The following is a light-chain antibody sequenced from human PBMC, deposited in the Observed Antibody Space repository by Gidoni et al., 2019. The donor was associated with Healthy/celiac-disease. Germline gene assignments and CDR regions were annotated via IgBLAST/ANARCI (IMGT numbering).Light chain of an antibody. CDR1: QSVSSSY. CDR2: GAS. J-gene: IGKJ1*01. Sequence: ELVLTQSPGPLSFSPGERATLSCRARQSVSSSYLAWYQQKPGQAARLLIYGASSGATGIPDRFSGSGSGTDFTLTISRLEHEDFSVYYRQQYGSSPTFGQGTKVEIK. CDR3: QQYGSSPT. V-gene: IGKV3-20*01.